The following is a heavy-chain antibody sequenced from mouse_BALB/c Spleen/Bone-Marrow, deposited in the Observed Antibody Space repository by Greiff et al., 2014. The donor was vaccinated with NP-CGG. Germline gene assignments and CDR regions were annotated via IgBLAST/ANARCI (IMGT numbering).Heavy chain of an antibody. D-gene: IGHD1-2*01. CDR3: AREKFITTATDAMDY. CDR2: IWAGGST. J-gene: IGHJ4*01. Sequence: VQVVESGPGLVAPSQSLTITCTVSGFSLTSYGVHWVRQPPGKGLEWLGVIWAGGSTNYNSALMSRLSISKDNSKSQVFLKMNSLQTDDTAMYYCAREKFITTATDAMDYWGQGTSVTVSS. CDR1: GFSLTSYG. V-gene: IGHV2-9*02.